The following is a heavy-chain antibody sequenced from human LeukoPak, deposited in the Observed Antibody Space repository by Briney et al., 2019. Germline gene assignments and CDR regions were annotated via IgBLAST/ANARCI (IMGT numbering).Heavy chain of an antibody. D-gene: IGHD6-13*01. CDR1: GGSIGTNY. Sequence: SETLSLTCSVSGGSIGTNYWSWIRQVPGKGLEWIGYSSYSGSSNYNPSLKSRVTISVDTSKTQFSLYLNSVTAADTAVYYCARSDTHHIHSSSWHFDYWGQGTLVAVSS. J-gene: IGHJ4*02. CDR2: SSYSGSS. CDR3: ARSDTHHIHSSSWHFDY. V-gene: IGHV4-59*01.